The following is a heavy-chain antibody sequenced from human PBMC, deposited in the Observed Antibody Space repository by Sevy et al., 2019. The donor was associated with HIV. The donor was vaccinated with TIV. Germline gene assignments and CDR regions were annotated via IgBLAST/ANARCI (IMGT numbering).Heavy chain of an antibody. D-gene: IGHD6-13*01. Sequence: GGSLRLSCAASGFTFSSYSMNWVRQAPAKGLEWVSSISSSSSYIYYADSVKGRFTISRDNAKNSLYLQMNSLRAEDTAVYYCARIGAAADKYYFDYWGQGTLVTVSS. CDR2: ISSSSSYI. J-gene: IGHJ4*02. CDR3: ARIGAAADKYYFDY. V-gene: IGHV3-21*01. CDR1: GFTFSSYS.